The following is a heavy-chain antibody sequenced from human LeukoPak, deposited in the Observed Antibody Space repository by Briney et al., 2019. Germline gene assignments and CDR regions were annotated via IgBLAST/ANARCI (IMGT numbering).Heavy chain of an antibody. Sequence: SETLSLTCTVSGASISSTSYYWNWIRQPPGKGLECIVNISYTGRTSYNPSLKSRVTISVDTSKNQLSLKLNSVTAADTAVYYCARELYYGGNSGARGLPAYWGQGTLVTVSS. J-gene: IGHJ4*02. CDR2: ISYTGRT. CDR1: GASISSTSYY. CDR3: ARELYYGGNSGARGLPAY. D-gene: IGHD4-23*01. V-gene: IGHV4-39*07.